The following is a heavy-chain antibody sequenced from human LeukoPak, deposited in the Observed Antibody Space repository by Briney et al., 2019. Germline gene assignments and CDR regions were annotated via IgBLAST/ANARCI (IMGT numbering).Heavy chain of an antibody. D-gene: IGHD3-22*01. Sequence: PSETLSLTCTVSGGSISIGGYYWSWIRQHPGKGLEWIGYIFYNGNTYYNPSLKSRLTISGDPSENQFSLKLSSVTAADTAVYYCVRNFDSYNAFDIWGRGTMVTVSS. J-gene: IGHJ3*02. CDR1: GGSISIGGYY. V-gene: IGHV4-31*03. CDR3: VRNFDSYNAFDI. CDR2: IFYNGNT.